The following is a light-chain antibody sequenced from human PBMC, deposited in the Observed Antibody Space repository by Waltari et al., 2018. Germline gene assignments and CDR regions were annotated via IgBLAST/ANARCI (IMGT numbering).Light chain of an antibody. CDR1: QSLFSSSKRKTY. Sequence: DIVMTQSPDSLAVSLGERATINCKSRQSLFSSSKRKTYIAWYQHKPGQPPKLLIYWASIRASGVPDRFSGSGSGTDFTLTISNLQAEDVAVYYCHHYYIPPLTFGQGTRLEI. J-gene: IGKJ5*01. CDR3: HHYYIPPLT. V-gene: IGKV4-1*01. CDR2: WAS.